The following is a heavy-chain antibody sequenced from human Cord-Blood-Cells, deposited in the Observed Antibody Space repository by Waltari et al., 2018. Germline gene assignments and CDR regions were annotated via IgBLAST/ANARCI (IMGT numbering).Heavy chain of an antibody. D-gene: IGHD3-10*01. V-gene: IGHV3-33*01. J-gene: IGHJ6*02. CDR2: IWYDGSNK. CDR3: ARDYYGSGSYLYYYYYGMDV. Sequence: QVQLVESGGGVVQPGRSLRLSCAASGFTFSSYVMHWFRPAPGKGLEWVAVIWYDGSNKYYADSVKGRFTISRDNSKNTLYLQMNSLRAEDTAVYYCARDYYGSGSYLYYYYYGMDVWGQGTTVTVSS. CDR1: GFTFSSYV.